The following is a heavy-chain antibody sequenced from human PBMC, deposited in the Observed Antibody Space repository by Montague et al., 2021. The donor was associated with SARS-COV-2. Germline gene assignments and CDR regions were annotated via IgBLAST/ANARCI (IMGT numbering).Heavy chain of an antibody. V-gene: IGHV4-34*01. CDR3: ARGRQHINMVVVVVTGGEYYFDF. CDR1: DGSFSDYS. D-gene: IGHD3-22*01. CDR2: INHRGST. Sequence: SDTVSLTCAVYDGSFSDYSWTWIRQPAGKGLEWIGEINHRGSTNXNPSLKSRVTISVDTSKNQFSLKMTSVTAADTAVYYCARGRQHINMVVVVVTGGEYYFDFWGQGTLVAVSS. J-gene: IGHJ4*02.